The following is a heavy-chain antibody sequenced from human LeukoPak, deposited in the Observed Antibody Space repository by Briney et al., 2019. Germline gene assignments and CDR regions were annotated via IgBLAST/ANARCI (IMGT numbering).Heavy chain of an antibody. Sequence: GGSLRLSCAASGFTFSNAWMSWVRQAPGKGLEWVGRIKSKTDGGTTDYAAPVKGRFTISRDDSKNTLYLQMNSLKTEDTAVYYCTTDPSQWLVFNYWGQGTLVTVSS. D-gene: IGHD6-19*01. V-gene: IGHV3-15*01. CDR1: GFTFSNAW. J-gene: IGHJ4*02. CDR2: IKSKTDGGTT. CDR3: TTDPSQWLVFNY.